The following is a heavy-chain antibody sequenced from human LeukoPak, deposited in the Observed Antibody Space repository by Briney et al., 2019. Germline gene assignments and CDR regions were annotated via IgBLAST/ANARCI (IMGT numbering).Heavy chain of an antibody. CDR3: AKLGTVGAWRYFDY. V-gene: IGHV4-39*07. J-gene: IGHJ4*02. Sequence: SETLSLTCTVSGGSISSNTYYWGWLRQPPGKGLEWIGTIYSSGSTYYNPSLKSRVTISVDTSKNQFSLKLSSVTAADTAVYYCAKLGTVGAWRYFDYWGQGTLVTVSS. D-gene: IGHD1-26*01. CDR1: GGSISSNTYY. CDR2: IYSSGST.